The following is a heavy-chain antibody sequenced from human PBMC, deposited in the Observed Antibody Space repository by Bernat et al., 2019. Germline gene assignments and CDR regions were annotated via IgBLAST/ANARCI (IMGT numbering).Heavy chain of an antibody. D-gene: IGHD2-21*01. CDR3: VNDLHAVVFN. CDR1: RFSFSGFS. V-gene: IGHV3-64D*08. J-gene: IGHJ4*02. CDR2: IGPDGVGT. Sequence: EVHVVESGGGLVQPGGPLRLSCSASRFSFSGFSMHWVRQAPGKGLEYVSAIGPDGVGTWYADSVKGRFTISRDNSKNTLYLQMTSLRPEDTALYYCVNDLHAVVFNWGQGAQVTVSS.